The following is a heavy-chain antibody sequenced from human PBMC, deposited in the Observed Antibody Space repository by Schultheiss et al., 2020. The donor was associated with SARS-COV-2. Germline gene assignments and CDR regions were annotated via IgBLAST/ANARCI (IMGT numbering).Heavy chain of an antibody. Sequence: SETLSLTCTVSGGSISSSSYYWGWIRQPPGKGLEWIGRIYTSGSTNYNPSLKSRVTISVDTSKNQFSLKLSSVTAADTAVYYCARDWVGGMPELGYYYGMDVWGQGTTVTVSS. CDR1: GGSISSSSYY. CDR3: ARDWVGGMPELGYYYGMDV. V-gene: IGHV4-39*07. J-gene: IGHJ6*02. D-gene: IGHD3-16*01. CDR2: IYTSGST.